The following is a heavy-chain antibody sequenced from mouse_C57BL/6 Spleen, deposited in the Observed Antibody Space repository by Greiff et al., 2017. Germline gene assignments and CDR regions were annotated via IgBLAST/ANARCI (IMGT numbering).Heavy chain of an antibody. J-gene: IGHJ2*01. V-gene: IGHV1-64*01. CDR3: ARGYGYDDYFDY. CDR2: IHPNSGST. Sequence: QVQLQQPGAELVKPGASVKLSCKASGYTFTSYWMHWVKQRPGQGLEWIGMIHPNSGSTNYNEKFKSKATLTVDKSSSTAYMQLSSLTSEDSAVYYCARGYGYDDYFDYWGQGTTLTVSS. D-gene: IGHD2-2*01. CDR1: GYTFTSYW.